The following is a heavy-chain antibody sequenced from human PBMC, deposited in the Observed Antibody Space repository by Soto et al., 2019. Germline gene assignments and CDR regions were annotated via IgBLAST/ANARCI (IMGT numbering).Heavy chain of an antibody. CDR2: INPSGDST. CDR3: ARGGGLAGYMDV. D-gene: IGHD3-16*01. CDR1: GYTFSNYY. V-gene: IGHV1-46*03. Sequence: QVQLVQSGAEVREPGASVKVSCRASGYTFSNYYIHWVRQAPGQGLEWMGIINPSGDSTSYAQKFQDRVTLTRDAASSIVTMELSSLRSEDPAVYFCARGGGLAGYMDVWGTGTTVTVAS. J-gene: IGHJ6*03.